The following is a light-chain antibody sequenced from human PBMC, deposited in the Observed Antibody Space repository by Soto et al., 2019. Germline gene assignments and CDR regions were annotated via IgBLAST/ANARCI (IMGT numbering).Light chain of an antibody. J-gene: IGKJ2*01. Sequence: DIQMTQSPSTLSASVGDRVIITCRASQYINTWLAWYQQKPGRAPKLLIYSSSSLESGVPSRFSGSGSGSECTLTISSLQSDDFATYYCQQYQGCPFTFGQGTKLEI. CDR3: QQYQGCPFT. CDR2: SSS. CDR1: QYINTW. V-gene: IGKV1-5*03.